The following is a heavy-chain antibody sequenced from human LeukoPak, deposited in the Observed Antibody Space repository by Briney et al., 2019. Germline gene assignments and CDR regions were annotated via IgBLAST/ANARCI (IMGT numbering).Heavy chain of an antibody. Sequence: HSGGSLRLSCAASGFTFSSYSMNWVRQAPGKGLEWVSYISSSSSTIYYADSVKGRFTISRDNAKNSLYLQMNSLRAEDTAVYYCASFSVGDYWGQGTLVTVSS. CDR1: GFTFSSYS. J-gene: IGHJ4*02. CDR2: ISSSSSTI. CDR3: ASFSVGDY. D-gene: IGHD5/OR15-5a*01. V-gene: IGHV3-48*01.